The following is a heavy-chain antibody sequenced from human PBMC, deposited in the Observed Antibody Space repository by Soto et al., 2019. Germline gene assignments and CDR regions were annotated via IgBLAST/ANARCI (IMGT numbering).Heavy chain of an antibody. CDR3: ARVSLSSGYYFDYYYFDY. D-gene: IGHD3-22*01. CDR2: INPNSGGT. V-gene: IGHV1-2*04. Sequence: ASVKVSCKASGYTFTGYYMHWVRQAPGQGLEWMGWINPNSGGTNYAQKFQGWVTMTRDTSISTAYMELSRLRSDDTAVYYCARVSLSSGYYFDYYYFDYWGQGTLVTVSS. J-gene: IGHJ4*02. CDR1: GYTFTGYY.